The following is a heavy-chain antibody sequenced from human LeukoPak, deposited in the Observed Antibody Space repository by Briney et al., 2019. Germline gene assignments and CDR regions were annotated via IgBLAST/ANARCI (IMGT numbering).Heavy chain of an antibody. CDR3: ARDGVATKYYYGMDV. V-gene: IGHV3-30-3*01. D-gene: IGHD5-12*01. Sequence: GGSLRLSCAASGFTFSSYAMHWVRQAPGKGLEWGAAISYDGSNKYYADSVKVRLTISRENSKETLYLKMNSLRAEDTAVYYCARDGVATKYYYGMDVWGQGTTVTVSS. J-gene: IGHJ6*02. CDR1: GFTFSSYA. CDR2: ISYDGSNK.